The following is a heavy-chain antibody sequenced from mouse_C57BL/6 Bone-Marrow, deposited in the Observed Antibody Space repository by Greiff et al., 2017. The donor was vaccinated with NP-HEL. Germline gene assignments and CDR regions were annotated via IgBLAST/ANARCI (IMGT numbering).Heavy chain of an antibody. CDR1: GYTFTSYW. CDR3: ARQLRLLDY. J-gene: IGHJ2*01. V-gene: IGHV1-50*01. D-gene: IGHD3-2*02. CDR2: IDPSDSYT. Sequence: QVQLKQPGAELVKPGASVKLSCKASGYTFTSYWMQWVKQRPGQGLEWIGEIDPSDSYTNYNQKFKGKATLTVDTSSSTAYMQLSSLTSEDSAVYYCARQLRLLDYWGQGTTLTVSS.